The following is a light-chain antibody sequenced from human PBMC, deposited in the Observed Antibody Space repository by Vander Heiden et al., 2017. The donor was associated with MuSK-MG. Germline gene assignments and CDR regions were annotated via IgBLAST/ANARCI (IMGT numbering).Light chain of an antibody. V-gene: IGKV3-15*01. CDR2: TAS. CDR1: QSVSSN. J-gene: IGKJ1*01. Sequence: EIELTQSPATLSVSPGERATLSCRASQSVSSNLAWYQQKPGQSPRLLIYTASTRDTGIPARFSGSGSGTEFTLPISSRQSEDGAVYYCHQYNNWPRTFGQGTKVEIK. CDR3: HQYNNWPRT.